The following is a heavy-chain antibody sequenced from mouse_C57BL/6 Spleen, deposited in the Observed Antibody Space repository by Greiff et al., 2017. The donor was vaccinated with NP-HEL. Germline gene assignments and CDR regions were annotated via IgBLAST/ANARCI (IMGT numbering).Heavy chain of an antibody. V-gene: IGHV5-12*01. CDR3: ARHVSIYDYDGGDYAMDY. CDR1: GFTFSDYY. D-gene: IGHD2-4*01. Sequence: EVKLVESGGGLVQPGGSLKLSCAASGFTFSDYYMYWVRQTPEKRLEWVAYISNGGGSTYYPDTVKGRFTISRDNAKNTLYLQMSRLKSEDTAMYYCARHVSIYDYDGGDYAMDYWGQGTSVTVSS. J-gene: IGHJ4*01. CDR2: ISNGGGST.